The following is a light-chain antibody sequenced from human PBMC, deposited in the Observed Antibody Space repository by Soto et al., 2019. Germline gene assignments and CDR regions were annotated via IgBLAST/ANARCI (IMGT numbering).Light chain of an antibody. V-gene: IGKV3-15*01. J-gene: IGKJ1*01. CDR1: QTIYSN. CDR3: QQYNNGPRT. Sequence: EIVMTQSPVTLYVSPGERATLSCRASQTIYSNVAWYQQRPGQPPRLLIYRSSSRATGIPARFSGSGSGTDFTLTISSLQSEDFAVYYCQQYNNGPRTFGQGTKVDIK. CDR2: RSS.